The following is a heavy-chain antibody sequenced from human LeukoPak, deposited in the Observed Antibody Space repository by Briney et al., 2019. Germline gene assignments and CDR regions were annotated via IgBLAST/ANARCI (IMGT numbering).Heavy chain of an antibody. CDR3: ARGRFEYSSSSIPKPNYYYYMDV. J-gene: IGHJ6*03. V-gene: IGHV4-34*01. Sequence: SETLSLTCAVYGGSFSGYYWSGIRKPPGKGLEWIGEINLIGSTNYNPSLKSRVTISVDTSKNQFSLKLSSVTAADTAVYYCARGRFEYSSSSIPKPNYYYYMDVWGKGTTVTVSS. D-gene: IGHD6-6*01. CDR2: INLIGST. CDR1: GGSFSGYY.